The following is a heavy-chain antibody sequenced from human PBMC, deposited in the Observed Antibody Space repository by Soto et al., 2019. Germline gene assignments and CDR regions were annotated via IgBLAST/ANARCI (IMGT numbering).Heavy chain of an antibody. CDR3: AEAVIAAAGTRRDY. V-gene: IGHV3-23*01. D-gene: IGHD6-13*01. CDR2: ISGSGGST. CDR1: GFTFSSYA. Sequence: EVQLLESGGGLVQPGGSLRLSCAASGFTFSSYAMSWVRQAPGKGLEWVSAISGSGGSTYYADSVKGRFTISRDNSKNTLYLQMNSLGAEDTAVYYCAEAVIAAAGTRRDYWGQGTLVTVSS. J-gene: IGHJ4*02.